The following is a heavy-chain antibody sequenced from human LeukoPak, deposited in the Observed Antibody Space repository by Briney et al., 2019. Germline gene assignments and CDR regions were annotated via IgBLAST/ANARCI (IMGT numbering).Heavy chain of an antibody. Sequence: PGGSLRLSCAASGFTFSSYSMNWVRQAPGKGLEWVSYISSSSSTIYYADSVKGRFTISRDNAKNSLYLQMNSLRAEDTAVYYCARGPSPTHFDYWGQGTLVTVSS. CDR3: ARGPSPTHFDY. CDR2: ISSSSSTI. J-gene: IGHJ4*02. CDR1: GFTFSSYS. V-gene: IGHV3-48*01.